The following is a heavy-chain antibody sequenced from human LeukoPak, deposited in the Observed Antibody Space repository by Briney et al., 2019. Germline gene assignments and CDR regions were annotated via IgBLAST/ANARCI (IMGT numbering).Heavy chain of an antibody. J-gene: IGHJ4*02. Sequence: PSETLSLTCTVSGVSFKSYYWNWIRQSPGKGLEWIGYVYYSGSTNYNPSLKSRVTMSVDTSKTQFSLRLSPVTTADTAVYYCARGGSRQISSSDFDFWGQGTLVTVSS. V-gene: IGHV4-59*01. CDR3: ARGGSRQISSSDFDF. CDR2: VYYSGST. D-gene: IGHD6-6*01. CDR1: GVSFKSYY.